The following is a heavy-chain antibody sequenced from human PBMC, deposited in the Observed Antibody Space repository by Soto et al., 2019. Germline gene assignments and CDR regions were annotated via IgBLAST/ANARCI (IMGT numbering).Heavy chain of an antibody. V-gene: IGHV3-30*18. CDR2: ISYDGTNK. CDR1: GFTFSSYG. D-gene: IGHD3-10*01. CDR3: AKDYYGSASYLRAPMDV. J-gene: IGHJ6*02. Sequence: QVQLVESGGGVVQPGRSLRLSCAASGFTFSSYGMHWVRQAPGKGLEWVAVISYDGTNKYYADSVRGRFTISRDNSKNTLYLQMNSLRAEDTVVYYCAKDYYGSASYLRAPMDVWGQGTTVTVSS.